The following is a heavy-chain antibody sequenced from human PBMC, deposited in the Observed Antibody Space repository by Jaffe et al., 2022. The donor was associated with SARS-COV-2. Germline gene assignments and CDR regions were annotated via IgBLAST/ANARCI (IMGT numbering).Heavy chain of an antibody. CDR2: INSDGRST. V-gene: IGHV3-74*01. CDR3: ARGGCSKTSCLDF. J-gene: IGHJ4*02. CDR1: GFTFSNNW. D-gene: IGHD2-2*01. Sequence: EVQLVESGGGLVQPGGSLRLACAASGFTFSNNWMHWVRQVPGKGLVWVSHINSDGRSTTYADSVKGRFTISRDNAKNTLYLQMNSLSDEDTAVYYCARGGCSKTSCLDFWGQGTLVTVSS.